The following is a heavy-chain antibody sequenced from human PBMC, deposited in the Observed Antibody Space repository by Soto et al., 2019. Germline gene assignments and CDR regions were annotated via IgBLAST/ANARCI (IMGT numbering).Heavy chain of an antibody. J-gene: IGHJ4*02. CDR1: GFTFSIHA. V-gene: IGHV3-48*02. D-gene: IGHD2-15*01. Sequence: EVQLVESGGGLVQPGGSLRLSCEVSGFTFSIHAMNWVRQAPGKGMEWVAYIHGTRSIIYYADSVNGRITNSRDNAKNSLFLQMDSLRDEDTAVYYCARDARTAAYDYWGQRTLVTVFS. CDR2: IHGTRSII. CDR3: ARDARTAAYDY.